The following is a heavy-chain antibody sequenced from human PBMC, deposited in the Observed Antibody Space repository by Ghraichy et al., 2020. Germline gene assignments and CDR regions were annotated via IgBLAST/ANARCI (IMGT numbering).Heavy chain of an antibody. J-gene: IGHJ5*02. CDR2: INYSGST. V-gene: IGHV4-31*03. CDR1: GGSISSGGYY. CDR3: ASVGGLRFLGHCFDP. Sequence: SETLFLTCTVSGGSISSGGYYWSWIRQHPGKGLEWIGNINYSGSTYYNPSLRSRVTFSVDTSKNRFSLKLSSVTAADTAVYYCASVGGLRFLGHCFDPWGQGTLVTVSS. D-gene: IGHD3-3*01.